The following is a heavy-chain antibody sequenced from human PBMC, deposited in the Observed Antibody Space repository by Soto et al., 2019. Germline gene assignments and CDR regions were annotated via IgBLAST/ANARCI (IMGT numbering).Heavy chain of an antibody. D-gene: IGHD3-10*01. J-gene: IGHJ3*02. CDR2: IYYDGNT. CDR1: GGSITSSSHY. CDR3: AKGGSGSYSNAFDI. V-gene: IGHV4-39*01. Sequence: SETLSLTCTVSGGSITSSSHYWGWIRQPPGKGLECIANIYYDGNTYYNPSLQSRVTISLDTSKNQFSLRLNSVTAADTAVYYCAKGGSGSYSNAFDIWGQGTMVTVSS.